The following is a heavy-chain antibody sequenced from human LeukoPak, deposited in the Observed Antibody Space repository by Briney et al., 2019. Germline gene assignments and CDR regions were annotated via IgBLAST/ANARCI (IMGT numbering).Heavy chain of an antibody. CDR3: ARDHNGPYTFDY. CDR2: ISSSGSTI. J-gene: IGHJ4*02. V-gene: IGHV3-48*03. Sequence: GGSLRLSCAASGITFSSYEMNWVRQAPGKGLEWVSYISSSGSTIYYADSVKGRFTISRDNAKNSLSLQMNSLKVEDTAVYYCARDHNGPYTFDYWGQGTLVTVSS. CDR1: GITFSSYE. D-gene: IGHD2-2*02.